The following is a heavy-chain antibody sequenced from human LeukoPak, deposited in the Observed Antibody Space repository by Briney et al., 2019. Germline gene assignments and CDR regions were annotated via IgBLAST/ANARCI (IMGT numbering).Heavy chain of an antibody. D-gene: IGHD6-6*01. CDR3: ARGSSSLLYYY. J-gene: IGHJ4*02. Sequence: SETLSLTCAVYGGSFSGYYWSWIRQPPGKGLEWIGEINHSGSTNYNPSLKSRVTISVDTSKNQFSLKLSSVTAADTAVYYCARGSSSLLYYYWGQGTLVTVSS. CDR2: INHSGST. V-gene: IGHV4-34*01. CDR1: GGSFSGYY.